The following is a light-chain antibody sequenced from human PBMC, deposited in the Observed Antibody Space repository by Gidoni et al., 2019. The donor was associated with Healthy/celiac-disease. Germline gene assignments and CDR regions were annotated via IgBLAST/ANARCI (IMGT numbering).Light chain of an antibody. CDR2: AAS. V-gene: IGKV1-9*01. J-gene: IGKJ4*01. Sequence: DIQLTQSPSFLSASVGDRVTITCRASQGISSYLAWYQQKSGKAPKLLIYAASTLQSGVPSRFSGSGSGTEFTLTISSLQPEDFATYYCQQLNSYPLTFXGXTKVEIK. CDR3: QQLNSYPLT. CDR1: QGISSY.